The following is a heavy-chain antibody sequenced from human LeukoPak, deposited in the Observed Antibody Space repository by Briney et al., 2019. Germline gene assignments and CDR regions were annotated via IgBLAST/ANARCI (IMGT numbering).Heavy chain of an antibody. V-gene: IGHV1-8*01. J-gene: IGHJ4*02. CDR3: ATDIVVVVAATGGPGAFDY. D-gene: IGHD2-15*01. Sequence: ASVKVSCKASGYTFTSYDINWVRQATGQGLEWLGWMNPSSGNTGYAQKFQGRVTMTRDTSISTAYMELSSLRSEDTAVYYCATDIVVVVAATGGPGAFDYWGQGTLVTVSS. CDR2: MNPSSGNT. CDR1: GYTFTSYD.